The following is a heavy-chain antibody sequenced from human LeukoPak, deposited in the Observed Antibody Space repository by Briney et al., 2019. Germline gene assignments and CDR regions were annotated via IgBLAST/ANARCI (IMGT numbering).Heavy chain of an antibody. J-gene: IGHJ4*02. D-gene: IGHD3-22*01. CDR3: AKDVGIGTYDSSGYFDY. CDR1: GFTFSSYG. V-gene: IGHV3-30*18. CDR2: ISYDGSNK. Sequence: GSLRLSCAASGFTFSSYGMHWVRQAPGKGLEWVAVISYDGSNKYYADSVKGRFTISRDNSKNTLYLQMNSLRAEDTAVYYCAKDVGIGTYDSSGYFDYWGQGTLVTVSS.